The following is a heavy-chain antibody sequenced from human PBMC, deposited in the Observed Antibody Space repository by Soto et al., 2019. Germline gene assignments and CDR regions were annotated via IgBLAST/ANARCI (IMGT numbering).Heavy chain of an antibody. Sequence: QVQLQESGPGLVKPSQTLSLTCTVSGGSLSSGDYFWSWIRQPPGKGLECIGYIYYSGSTYYNSSLKSRVTLTPDTYKNQSSLKLRSVTVADTAVYYCARGVITPGNLVVDFWGQGILVTVSS. J-gene: IGHJ4*02. CDR3: ARGVITPGNLVVDF. D-gene: IGHD1-20*01. CDR2: IYYSGST. V-gene: IGHV4-30-4*01. CDR1: GGSLSSGDYF.